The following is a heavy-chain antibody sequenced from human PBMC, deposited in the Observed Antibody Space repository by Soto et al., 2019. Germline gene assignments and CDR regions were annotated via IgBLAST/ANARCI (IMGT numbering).Heavy chain of an antibody. CDR2: INHSGST. CDR3: ARVGYSSSWYRRGAFDI. Sequence: QVQLQQWGAGLLKTSETLSLTCAVYGGSFSGYYWSWIREPPRKGREWIGEINHSGSTNYNTSLKSRVTISVDTSKNQFSLKLTSVTAADTAVYYCARVGYSSSWYRRGAFDIWGQGTMVTVSS. D-gene: IGHD6-13*01. J-gene: IGHJ3*02. V-gene: IGHV4-34*01. CDR1: GGSFSGYY.